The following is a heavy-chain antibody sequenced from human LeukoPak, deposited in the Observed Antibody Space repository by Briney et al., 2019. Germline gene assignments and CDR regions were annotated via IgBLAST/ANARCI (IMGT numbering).Heavy chain of an antibody. J-gene: IGHJ4*02. CDR2: IISNGEST. CDR3: VKSASTWYLFDY. V-gene: IGHV3-64*03. CDR1: GFTFTGYA. Sequence: GGSLRLSCSASGFTFTGYAMHWVRQAPGKGLEYVSAIISNGESTYYSDSVKDRFTISRDNSKNTLYLEMSSLRPEDTAVYYCVKSASTWYLFDYWGQGTLVTVSS. D-gene: IGHD6-13*01.